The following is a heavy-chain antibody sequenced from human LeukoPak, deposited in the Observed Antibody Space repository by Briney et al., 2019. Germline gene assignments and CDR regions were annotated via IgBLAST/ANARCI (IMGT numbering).Heavy chain of an antibody. Sequence: GRSLRLSCAASGFTFSSYAMHWVRQAPGKGLEWVAVISYDGSNKYYADSVKGRFTISRDNSKNTLYLQMNSLRAEDTAVYYCAREPIAVAGLLFHYWGQGTLVTVSS. V-gene: IGHV3-30*04. CDR2: ISYDGSNK. D-gene: IGHD6-19*01. CDR1: GFTFSSYA. CDR3: AREPIAVAGLLFHY. J-gene: IGHJ4*02.